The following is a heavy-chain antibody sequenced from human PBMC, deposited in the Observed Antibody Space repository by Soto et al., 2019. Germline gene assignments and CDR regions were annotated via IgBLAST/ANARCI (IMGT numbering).Heavy chain of an antibody. CDR3: ARKQDLADDLDL. Sequence: VQLVESGGGLVKPRESLRLSCAASGFNFGDFYMSWIRQAPGKGLEWVSFMSGSGASVYYADSVKSRFTISRDNAKNSLYLQRNSLRADDTAMYYCARKQDLADDLDLWGQGTAVTVSS. D-gene: IGHD6-13*01. CDR1: GFNFGDFY. CDR2: MSGSGASV. V-gene: IGHV3-11*01. J-gene: IGHJ5*02.